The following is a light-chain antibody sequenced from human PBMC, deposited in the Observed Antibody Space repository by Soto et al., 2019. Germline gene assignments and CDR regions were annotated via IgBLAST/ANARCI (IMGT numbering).Light chain of an antibody. V-gene: IGLV2-14*01. J-gene: IGLJ1*01. CDR1: SSDVGGYNF. CDR2: DVS. Sequence: QSVLTQPASVSGSPGQSITISCTGTSSDVGGYNFVSWYQQHPGKAPKLMIYDVSIRPSGVSNRFSGPKSGTTAPLTISGLQAEDEADYYCCSYTSSTSYVFGTGTKVTVL. CDR3: CSYTSSTSYV.